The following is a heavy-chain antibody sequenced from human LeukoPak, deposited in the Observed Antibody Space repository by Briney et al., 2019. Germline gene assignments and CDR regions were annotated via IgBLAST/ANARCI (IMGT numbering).Heavy chain of an antibody. J-gene: IGHJ5*02. D-gene: IGHD3-10*01. Sequence: ASVKVSCKASGYTFTGYYMHWVRQAPGQGLEWMGWINPNSGGTNYAQKFQGRVTMTRDTSISTAYMELSMLRSDDTAVYYCATYYYGSGSYYRFDPWGQGTLVTVSS. CDR2: INPNSGGT. CDR3: ATYYYGSGSYYRFDP. CDR1: GYTFTGYY. V-gene: IGHV1-2*02.